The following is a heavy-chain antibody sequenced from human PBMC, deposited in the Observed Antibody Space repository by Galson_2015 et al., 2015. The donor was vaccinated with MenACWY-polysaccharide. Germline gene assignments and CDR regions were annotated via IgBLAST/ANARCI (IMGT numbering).Heavy chain of an antibody. Sequence: SLRHSCTVSEFNFSDYSLHWLRQAPAKGLEWLAVISYLGNNEYYANSVKGRFTISRDNSNNTLYLQMNSLKTAETAIYYCARDRGRWEPRSNYFNPWGQGTLVTVSS. CDR2: ISYLGNNE. J-gene: IGHJ5*02. CDR3: ARDRGRWEPRSNYFNP. D-gene: IGHD1-26*01. V-gene: IGHV3-30-3*01. CDR1: EFNFSDYS.